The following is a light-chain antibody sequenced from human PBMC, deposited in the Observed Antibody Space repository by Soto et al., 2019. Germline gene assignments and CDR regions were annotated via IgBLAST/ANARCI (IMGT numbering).Light chain of an antibody. CDR1: QSIPSNY. Sequence: DIVLTQSPGTLSLSPGERATLSCRASQSIPSNYLAWYQQKPGQAPRLLIHGASSRATGIPDRFSGSGSGTDLTLTISRLEPEDFAVYYCQLYGTSPPRYTFGLGTKLEIK. V-gene: IGKV3-20*01. CDR2: GAS. CDR3: QLYGTSPPRYT. J-gene: IGKJ2*01.